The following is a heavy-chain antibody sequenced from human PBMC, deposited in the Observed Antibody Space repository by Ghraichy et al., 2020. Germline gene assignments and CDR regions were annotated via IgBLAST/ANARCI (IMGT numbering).Heavy chain of an antibody. CDR3: GKSGATRGFDI. CDR2: IYSGGST. CDR1: GFTVSSSF. J-gene: IGHJ3*02. D-gene: IGHD1-26*01. Sequence: LSLTCAASGFTVSSSFMNWVRQAPGKGLEWVSVIYSGGSTYYTDSVKGRFTISRDNSKNTLYLQMNSLRVEDTALYYCGKSGATRGFDIWGQGTMVTVSS. V-gene: IGHV3-66*01.